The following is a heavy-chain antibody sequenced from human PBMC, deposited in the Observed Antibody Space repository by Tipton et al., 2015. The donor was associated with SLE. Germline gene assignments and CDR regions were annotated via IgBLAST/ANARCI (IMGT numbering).Heavy chain of an antibody. J-gene: IGHJ3*01. CDR1: GFTFSSYD. V-gene: IGHV3-30*02. D-gene: IGHD2-2*01. CDR2: IRYDGTNE. Sequence: GSLRLSCAASGFTFSSYDMHWVRQAPGKGLEWVAFIRYDGTNEYYADSVKGRFTISRDNSKNTLYLQMNSLRAEDTAVYYCVKGLGSTSSLGAFDLWGQGTLVTVSS. CDR3: VKGLGSTSSLGAFDL.